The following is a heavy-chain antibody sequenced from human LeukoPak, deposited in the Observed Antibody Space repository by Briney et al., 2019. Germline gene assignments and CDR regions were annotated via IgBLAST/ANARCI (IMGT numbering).Heavy chain of an antibody. V-gene: IGHV3-48*01. J-gene: IGHJ4*02. CDR2: ISPTSSTI. CDR3: AKRSTGYYFDS. Sequence: GGSLRLSCAASGFTFSSYSMNWVRQAPGKGLEWVSYISPTSSTIYYADSVKGRFTISRDNAKSSLYLQMNSLRAEDTANYYCAKRSTGYYFDSWGQGTLVTVSS. D-gene: IGHD1-1*01. CDR1: GFTFSSYS.